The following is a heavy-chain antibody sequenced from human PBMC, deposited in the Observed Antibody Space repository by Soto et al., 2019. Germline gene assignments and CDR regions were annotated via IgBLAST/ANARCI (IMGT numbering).Heavy chain of an antibody. CDR2: ISGSGGST. Sequence: EVQLLESGGGLVQPGGSLRLSCAASGFTFSSYAMSWVRQAPGKGLEWVSAISGSGGSTYYADSVKGRFTISRDNSKNTLYLQMNSLRAEDTAVYYCARLYILGFGYSGYDLSYFQHWGQGTLVTVSS. CDR3: ARLYILGFGYSGYDLSYFQH. V-gene: IGHV3-23*01. D-gene: IGHD5-12*01. J-gene: IGHJ1*01. CDR1: GFTFSSYA.